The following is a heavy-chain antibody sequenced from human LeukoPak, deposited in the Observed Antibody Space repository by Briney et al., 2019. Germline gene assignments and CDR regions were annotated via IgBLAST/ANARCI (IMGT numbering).Heavy chain of an antibody. CDR3: ARTLSSSWFPDY. V-gene: IGHV1-2*02. J-gene: IGHJ4*02. CDR1: GYTFTGYY. CDR2: INPNSGGT. D-gene: IGHD6-13*01. Sequence: ASVKVSCKASGYTFTGYYMHWVRQAPGQGLEWMGWINPNSGGTNYAQKFQGRVTMTRDTSISTAYMELSRLRSDDTAVYYCARTLSSSWFPDYWGQGTLVTVSS.